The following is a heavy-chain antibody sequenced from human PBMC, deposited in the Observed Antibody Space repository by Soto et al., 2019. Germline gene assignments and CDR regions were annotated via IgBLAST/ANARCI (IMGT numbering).Heavy chain of an antibody. D-gene: IGHD3-22*01. CDR2: INRDGNEK. Sequence: GGSLRLSCAASGFTFSSYWMSWVRQAPGKGLQWVANINRDGNEKYYVDSLKGRFTISRDNAENSLYLQMNTLRAEDTAVYYCARAPDGSGSYYYFDGWGQGTLVTVSS. J-gene: IGHJ4*02. CDR3: ARAPDGSGSYYYFDG. V-gene: IGHV3-7*03. CDR1: GFTFSSYW.